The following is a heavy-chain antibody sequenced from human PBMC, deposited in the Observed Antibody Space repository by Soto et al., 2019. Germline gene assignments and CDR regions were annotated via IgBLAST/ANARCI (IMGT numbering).Heavy chain of an antibody. CDR2: IWSAGLT. V-gene: IGHV3-53*01. CDR3: ARELPPDL. J-gene: IGHJ5*02. CDR1: GFTVSSKY. D-gene: IGHD2-15*01. Sequence: GSLRLSCAASGFTVSSKYMNWVRQAPGKGLEWVSIIWSAGLTYYADSVRGRFTISRDISKNILFLQMNNLRAEDSAIYYCARELPPDLWGQGTLVTVSS.